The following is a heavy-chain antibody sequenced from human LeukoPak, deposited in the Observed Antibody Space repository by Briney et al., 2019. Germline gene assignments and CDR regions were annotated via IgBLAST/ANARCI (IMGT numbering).Heavy chain of an antibody. Sequence: SETLSLTCTISDDSISNNRYFWAWIRQPPGKGLEWIGSINYSGRTYYNPSLKSRVTISVDKSKNQFSLKLSSVTAADTAVYYCARRSYNSPFRYWGQGTPVTVSS. D-gene: IGHD5-24*01. CDR3: ARRSYNSPFRY. J-gene: IGHJ4*02. CDR1: DDSISNNRYF. CDR2: INYSGRT. V-gene: IGHV4-39*01.